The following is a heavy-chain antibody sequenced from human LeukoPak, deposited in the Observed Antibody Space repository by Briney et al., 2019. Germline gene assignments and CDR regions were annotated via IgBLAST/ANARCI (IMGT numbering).Heavy chain of an antibody. Sequence: SETLSLTCAVYGGSFSGYYWSWIRQPPGKGPEWIGEINHSGSTNYNPSLKSRVTISVDTSKNQFSLKLSSVTAADTAVYYCARGVPRRITIFGVVISNLNWFDPWGQGTLVTVSS. CDR2: INHSGST. CDR3: ARGVPRRITIFGVVISNLNWFDP. D-gene: IGHD3-3*01. V-gene: IGHV4-34*01. J-gene: IGHJ5*02. CDR1: GGSFSGYY.